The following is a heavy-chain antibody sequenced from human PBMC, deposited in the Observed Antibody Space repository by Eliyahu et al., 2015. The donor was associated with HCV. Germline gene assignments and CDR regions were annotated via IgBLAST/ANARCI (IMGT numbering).Heavy chain of an antibody. D-gene: IGHD1-1*01. CDR3: TRFWEGTTKDYFDY. Sequence: EVQLVESGGGLVKPGWSLRLSCTASGFTFGDYAXSWFRQAPGKGLEWVSFIXIKAYGEXSEYAPSVRGRFTISRDDSKSIAYLQMNSLKTEDTAMYYCTRFWEGTTKDYFDYWGQGTLVTVSS. V-gene: IGHV3-49*05. J-gene: IGHJ4*02. CDR1: GFTFGDYA. CDR2: IXIKAYGEXS.